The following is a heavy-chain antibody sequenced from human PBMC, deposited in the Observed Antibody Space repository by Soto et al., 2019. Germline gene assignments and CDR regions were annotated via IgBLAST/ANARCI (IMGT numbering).Heavy chain of an antibody. J-gene: IGHJ5*02. Sequence: QVLLVQSGPEMKQPGSSVSVSCRASGDSFTNYAFTWVRQAPGQGPEWLGGIILALGTPHYSQRFQGRLTITADESSSTVYMELGSLRLDDTAVYYCGRYCTNTKCRGGYYLDLWGQGTLLTVSS. CDR3: GRYCTNTKCRGGYYLDL. D-gene: IGHD2-8*01. CDR1: GDSFTNYA. CDR2: IILALGTP. V-gene: IGHV1-69*01.